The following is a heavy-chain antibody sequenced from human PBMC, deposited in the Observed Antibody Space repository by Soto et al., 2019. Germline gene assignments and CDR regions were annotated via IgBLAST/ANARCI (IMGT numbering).Heavy chain of an antibody. CDR2: TGSGTGPG. CDR1: GVSLSTNP. D-gene: IGHD2-15*01. CDR3: ARRDSGGFYRFFDS. Sequence: SVKVSCKASGVSLSTNPISWVRQAPGQGLEWMGGTGSGTGPGNHAQKFQGRLTVTADKSTSTVYMELTNLSSEDTAVYYCARRDSGGFYRFFDSWGQGTLVTVSS. J-gene: IGHJ4*02. V-gene: IGHV1-69*06.